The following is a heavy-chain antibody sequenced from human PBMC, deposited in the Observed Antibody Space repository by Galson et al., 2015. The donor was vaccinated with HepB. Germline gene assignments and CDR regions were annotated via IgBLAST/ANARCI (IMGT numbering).Heavy chain of an antibody. D-gene: IGHD3-22*01. CDR3: ARDFYYETRGRVSQYGMDV. CDR2: IHVYGDI. CDR1: GFTVNDKC. Sequence: SLRLSCAASGFTVNDKCINWVRQAPGKGLEWVSVIHVYGDISYADSVRGRFTISRDTSQSIVYLQMNSLRVEDTAVYYCARDFYYETRGRVSQYGMDVWGQGTTATVSS. V-gene: IGHV3-66*01. J-gene: IGHJ6*02.